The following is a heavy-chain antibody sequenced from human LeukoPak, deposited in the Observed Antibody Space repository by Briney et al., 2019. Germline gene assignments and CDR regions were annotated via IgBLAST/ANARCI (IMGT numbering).Heavy chain of an antibody. J-gene: IGHJ4*02. D-gene: IGHD6-6*01. CDR3: AKLAYSSSSSVDY. V-gene: IGHV3-30*02. Sequence: GGSLGLSCAASGFTFSTYGMHWVRQAPGKGLEWVAFIRYDGSNKYYADSVKGRFTISRDNPKNTLYLQMNSLRAEDTAVYYCAKLAYSSSSSVDYWGQGTLVTVSS. CDR2: IRYDGSNK. CDR1: GFTFSTYG.